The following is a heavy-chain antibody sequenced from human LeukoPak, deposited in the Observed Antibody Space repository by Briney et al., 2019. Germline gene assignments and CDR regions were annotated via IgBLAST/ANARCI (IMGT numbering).Heavy chain of an antibody. CDR3: VSFSYYGSGSYG. D-gene: IGHD3-10*01. V-gene: IGHV3-30*02. Sequence: GGSLRLSCAASGFTFSSYGMHWVRQAPGKGLEWVAFIRYDGSNKYYADSVKGRFSISRDNSKNTLYLQMNSLRAEDTAVYYCVSFSYYGSGSYGWGQGTLVTVSS. CDR2: IRYDGSNK. J-gene: IGHJ4*02. CDR1: GFTFSSYG.